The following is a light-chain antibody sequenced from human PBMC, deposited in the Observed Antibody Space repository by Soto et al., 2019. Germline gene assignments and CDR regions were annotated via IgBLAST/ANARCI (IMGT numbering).Light chain of an antibody. CDR2: DVI. J-gene: IGLJ3*02. Sequence: QSALTQPASVSGSPGQSFTIPCTGSISDVGAYHSVSWYQQHPGKAPKLIIFDVINRPSGVSNRFSGSKSGNTASLTISGLQAEDEADYYCSSFTDTGTVMFGGGTKLTVL. CDR3: SSFTDTGTVM. CDR1: ISDVGAYHS. V-gene: IGLV2-14*03.